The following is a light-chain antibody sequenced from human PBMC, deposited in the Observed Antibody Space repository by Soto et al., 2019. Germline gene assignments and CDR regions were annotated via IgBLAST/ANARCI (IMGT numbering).Light chain of an antibody. Sequence: EIVMTQSPVTLSVSPGGRATLSCRSSQSISDTLAWYQQKPGQAPRLLIYGASTRATGIPARFSGSGFGTDFTLTISSLEPEDAAVYYCQQRSNWPPITFGQGTRLEI. J-gene: IGKJ5*01. CDR2: GAS. CDR1: QSISDT. V-gene: IGKV3-15*01. CDR3: QQRSNWPPIT.